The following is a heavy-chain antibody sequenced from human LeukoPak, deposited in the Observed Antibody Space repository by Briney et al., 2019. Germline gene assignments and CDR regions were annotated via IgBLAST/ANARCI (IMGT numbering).Heavy chain of an antibody. CDR1: GGSFSGYY. V-gene: IGHV4-34*01. D-gene: IGHD3-22*01. CDR2: INHSGSA. J-gene: IGHJ3*02. Sequence: SETLSLTCAVSGGSFSGYYWTWIRQPPGKGLEWIGEINHSGSANYNPSLMSRVTISLDTSKNHFSLNLSSVTAADTAVYYCARSSTMIVVVIRSGAFDIWGQGTMVTVSS. CDR3: ARSSTMIVVVIRSGAFDI.